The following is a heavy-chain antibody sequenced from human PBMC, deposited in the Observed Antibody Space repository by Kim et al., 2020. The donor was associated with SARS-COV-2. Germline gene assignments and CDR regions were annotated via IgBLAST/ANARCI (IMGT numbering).Heavy chain of an antibody. CDR1: GGSISSYY. CDR2: INTSGST. J-gene: IGHJ4*02. D-gene: IGHD2-15*01. Sequence: SETLSLTCTVSGGSISSYYWSWIRQPAGKGLEWIGRINTSGSTKYNPSLKSRVTMSVDTSKNQFSLNLSSVTAADTAVYYCAGASGGNTQCDFWGQGALVTVSS. V-gene: IGHV4-4*07. CDR3: AGASGGNTQCDF.